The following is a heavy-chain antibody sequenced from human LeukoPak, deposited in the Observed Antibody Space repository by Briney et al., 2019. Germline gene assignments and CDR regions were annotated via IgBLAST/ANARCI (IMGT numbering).Heavy chain of an antibody. J-gene: IGHJ4*02. CDR3: AKDRTYYYDSSGSPNRGFDY. CDR1: GFTFSSYG. V-gene: IGHV3-30*02. D-gene: IGHD3-22*01. Sequence: GGSLRLSCAASGFTFSSYGMHWVRQAPGKGLEWVAFIRYDGSNKYYADSVKGRFTISRDNSKNTLYLQMNSLRAEDTAVYYCAKDRTYYYDSSGSPNRGFDYWGQGTLVTVSS. CDR2: IRYDGSNK.